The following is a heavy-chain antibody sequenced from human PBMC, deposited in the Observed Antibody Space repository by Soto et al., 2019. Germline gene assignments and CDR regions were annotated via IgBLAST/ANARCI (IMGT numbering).Heavy chain of an antibody. D-gene: IGHD2-8*01. CDR1: GYTFTGYT. J-gene: IGHJ4*02. CDR2: INSSSSDS. Sequence: QAHLVQSGAEVKKPGASVKVSCKASGYTFTGYTFHWVRQAPGQGLEWRAWINSSSSDSSFAPKIQGRVTVTMDAPSSTAYMELTRLRSDETAVYYCATEMATIKGFFDKWGQGTPVAVSS. CDR3: ATEMATIKGFFDK. V-gene: IGHV1-2*02.